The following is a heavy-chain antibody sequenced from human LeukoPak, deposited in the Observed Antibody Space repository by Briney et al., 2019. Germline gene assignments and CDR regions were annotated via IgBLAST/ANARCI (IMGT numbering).Heavy chain of an antibody. CDR3: ASLMTTVTTRDLYYFDY. J-gene: IGHJ4*02. Sequence: QPGGSLRLSCAASGFTFSSYSMNWVRQAPGKGLEWVSYISSSSSTIYYADSVKGRFTISRDNAKNSLYLQMNSLRAEDTAVYYCASLMTTVTTRDLYYFDYWGQGTLVTVSS. V-gene: IGHV3-48*01. D-gene: IGHD4-11*01. CDR1: GFTFSSYS. CDR2: ISSSSSTI.